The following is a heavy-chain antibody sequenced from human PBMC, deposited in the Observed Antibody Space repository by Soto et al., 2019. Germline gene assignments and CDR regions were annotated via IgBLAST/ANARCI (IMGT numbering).Heavy chain of an antibody. CDR1: GYTFTSYA. CDR3: AGGYCSGGSCYPDASWFDP. Sequence: GASVKVSCKASGYTFTSYAMHWVRQAPGQRLEWMGWINAGNGNTKYSQKFQGRVTITRDTSASTAYMELSSLRSEDTAVYYCAGGYCSGGSCYPDASWFDPWGQGTLVTVSS. V-gene: IGHV1-3*01. CDR2: INAGNGNT. D-gene: IGHD2-15*01. J-gene: IGHJ5*02.